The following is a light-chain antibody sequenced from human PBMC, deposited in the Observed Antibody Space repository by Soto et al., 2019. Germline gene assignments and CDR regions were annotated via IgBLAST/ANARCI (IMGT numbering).Light chain of an antibody. CDR3: QQRCNWHSLT. V-gene: IGKV3-11*01. Sequence: EILLTQSPSTLSLSPGERATLSCGASRSVSGLLAWYQQKPGQAPRLLIYDASNRATGIPARFSGSGSVTDFTLTISSLEPEDFAVYYCQQRCNWHSLTFGGGTKVDIK. CDR1: RSVSGL. CDR2: DAS. J-gene: IGKJ4*01.